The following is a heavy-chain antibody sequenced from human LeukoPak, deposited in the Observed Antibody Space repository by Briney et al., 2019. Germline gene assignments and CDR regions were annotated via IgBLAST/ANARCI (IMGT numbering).Heavy chain of an antibody. J-gene: IGHJ4*02. Sequence: GGSLRLSCAASGFTFSNYPMAWVRQGPGKGPEWVSAVSGSGDKTIYADSVKGRFTISRDNSKNTLYLQMNSLRAEDTAVYYCARANYSSSEYYFDYWGQGTLVTVSS. CDR2: VSGSGDKT. V-gene: IGHV3-23*01. D-gene: IGHD6-6*01. CDR3: ARANYSSSEYYFDY. CDR1: GFTFSNYP.